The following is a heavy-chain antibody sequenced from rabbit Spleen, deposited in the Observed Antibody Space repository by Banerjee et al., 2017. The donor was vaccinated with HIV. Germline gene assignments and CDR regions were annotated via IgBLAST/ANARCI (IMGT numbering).Heavy chain of an antibody. D-gene: IGHD2-1*01. V-gene: IGHV1S40*01. Sequence: QSLEESGGDLVKPGASLTLTCTASGFSFSSSYCMCWVRQAPGKGLEWIACIDAGSSGGTSYASWAKGRFTISKTSSTTVTLQMTSLTAADTATYFCARRINYGAYHYDLWGQGTLVTVS. CDR1: GFSFSSSYC. CDR3: ARRINYGAYHYDL. CDR2: IDAGSSGGT. J-gene: IGHJ3*01.